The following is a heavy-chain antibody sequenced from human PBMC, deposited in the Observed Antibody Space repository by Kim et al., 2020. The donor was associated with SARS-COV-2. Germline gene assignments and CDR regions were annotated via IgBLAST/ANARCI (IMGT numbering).Heavy chain of an antibody. Sequence: SETLSLTCTLSSGSISRYFWTWIRQPPGKGLEWIWHIYHTGNTNYNPSPASRVPISVDKSKKKFSLKVNSVTAAATAAYYCSGAWQPFGIIAVEHWGHGT. V-gene: IGHV4-59*13. CDR1: SGSISRYF. CDR2: IYHTGNT. J-gene: IGHJ4*01. D-gene: IGHD6-19*01. CDR3: SGAWQPFGIIAVEH.